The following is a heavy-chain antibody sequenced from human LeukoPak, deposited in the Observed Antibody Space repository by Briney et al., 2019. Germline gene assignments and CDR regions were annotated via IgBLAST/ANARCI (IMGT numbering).Heavy chain of an antibody. J-gene: IGHJ6*03. CDR1: GFTFSDYY. CDR3: ARDESFARYYYYMDV. V-gene: IGHV3-11*04. Sequence: PGGSLRLSCAASGFTFSDYYMSWIRQAPGKGLEWVSYISSSGSTIYYADSVKGRFTISRDNAKNSLYLQMNSLRAEDTAVYYCARDESFARYYYYMDVWGKGTTVTVSS. CDR2: ISSSGSTI.